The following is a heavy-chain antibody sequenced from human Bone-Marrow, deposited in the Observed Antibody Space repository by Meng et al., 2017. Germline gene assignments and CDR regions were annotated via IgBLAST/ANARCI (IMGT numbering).Heavy chain of an antibody. Sequence: SVKVSCKASGGIFSSYAISWVRQAPGQGLEWMGGIIPIFGTANYAQKFQGRVTITTDESTSTAYMELSSLRSKDTSVYYCASVDVNYDSSGYSRGPPQPPLDYWGQGTLVTVSS. CDR2: IIPIFGTA. J-gene: IGHJ4*02. V-gene: IGHV1-69*05. D-gene: IGHD3-22*01. CDR3: ASVDVNYDSSGYSRGPPQPPLDY. CDR1: GGIFSSYA.